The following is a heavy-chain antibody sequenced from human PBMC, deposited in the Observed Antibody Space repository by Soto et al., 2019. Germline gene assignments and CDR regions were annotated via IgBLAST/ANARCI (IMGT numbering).Heavy chain of an antibody. CDR2: IKQDGSEK. CDR3: ARYLQLVLSGCYYYYYGMDV. D-gene: IGHD6-13*01. J-gene: IGHJ6*02. V-gene: IGHV3-7*03. Sequence: GGSLRLSCAASGFTFSSYWMSWVRQAPGKGLEWVANIKQDGSEKYYVDSVKGRFTISRDNAKNSLYLQMNSLRAEDTAVYYCARYLQLVLSGCYYYYYGMDVWGQGTTVTVSS. CDR1: GFTFSSYW.